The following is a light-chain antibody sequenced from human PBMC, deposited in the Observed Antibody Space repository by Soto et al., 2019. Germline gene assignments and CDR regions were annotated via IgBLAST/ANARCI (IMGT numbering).Light chain of an antibody. J-gene: IGLJ1*01. V-gene: IGLV2-14*01. CDR1: SSEVGAYNY. Sequence: QSALTQPASVSGSPGQSITISCTGTSSEVGAYNYDSWYQQHPGKVPKLIIYDVNNRPSGVSNRFSGSKSGNTASLTISGLQTEDEADYYCSSYTSATTYVFGTGTKVTVL. CDR2: DVN. CDR3: SSYTSATTYV.